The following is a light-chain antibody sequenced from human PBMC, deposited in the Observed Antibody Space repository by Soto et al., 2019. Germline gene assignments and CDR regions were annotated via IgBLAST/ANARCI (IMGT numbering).Light chain of an antibody. CDR1: QTISSW. J-gene: IGKJ1*01. CDR3: QHYNSYSEA. CDR2: KAS. Sequence: DIPVSPSPSTLSGTVGDRVTITCLASQTISSWLAWYQQKPGKAPKLLIYKASTLKSGVPSRFSGSGSGTEFTLTISSLQPDDFATYYCQHYNSYSEAFGQGTKVDI. V-gene: IGKV1-5*03.